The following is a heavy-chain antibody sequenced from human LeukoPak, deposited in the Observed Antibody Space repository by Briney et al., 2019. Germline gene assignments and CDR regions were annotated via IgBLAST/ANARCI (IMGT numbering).Heavy chain of an antibody. V-gene: IGHV3-30*18. D-gene: IGHD5-12*01. Sequence: PGRSLRLSCAASGFTFSSYGMHWVRQAPGKGLEWVAVISYDGSNKYYADSVKGRFTISRDNSKNTLYLQMNSLRAEDTAVYYCAKDLQVDIVATTPDYWGQGTLVTVSS. J-gene: IGHJ4*02. CDR1: GFTFSSYG. CDR3: AKDLQVDIVATTPDY. CDR2: ISYDGSNK.